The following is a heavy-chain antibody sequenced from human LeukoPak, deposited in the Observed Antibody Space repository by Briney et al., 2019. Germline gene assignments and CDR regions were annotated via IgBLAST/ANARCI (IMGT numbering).Heavy chain of an antibody. D-gene: IGHD4-11*01. V-gene: IGHV1-2*02. CDR1: GYTFTSYY. J-gene: IGHJ4*02. Sequence: ASVKVSCKASGYTFTSYYMHWVRQAPGQGLEWMGWINPNSGGTNYAQNFQGRVTMTRDTSISTAYMELSRLRSDDTAVYYCAIDYSNYVVGYYFDYWGQGTLVTVSS. CDR2: INPNSGGT. CDR3: AIDYSNYVVGYYFDY.